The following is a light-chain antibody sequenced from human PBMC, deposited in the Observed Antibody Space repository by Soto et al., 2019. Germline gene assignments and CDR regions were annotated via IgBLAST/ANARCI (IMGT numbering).Light chain of an antibody. Sequence: EIVLTQSPGTLSLSPGDRAALPCRASRSLSSTSLAWYQQRPGQAPRLLIYDASSRATGIPDRFSGSGSGTDFTLTINRLEPDDFAVYYCQQDGSSPRTFGQGTKVEI. CDR2: DAS. CDR1: RSLSSTS. V-gene: IGKV3-20*01. J-gene: IGKJ1*01. CDR3: QQDGSSPRT.